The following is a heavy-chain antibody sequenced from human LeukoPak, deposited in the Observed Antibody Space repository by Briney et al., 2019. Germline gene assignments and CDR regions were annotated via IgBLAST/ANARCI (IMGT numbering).Heavy chain of an antibody. D-gene: IGHD6-19*01. V-gene: IGHV4-59*01. J-gene: IGHJ4*02. Sequence: SETLSLTCSVSGGSISSYYWSWIRQSPEKGVEWIGYIYYSGSTNYNPSLKSRVTISVDTSKKQVSLNLSSVTAADTAVYYCASIPLRRGDWYFSYWGQGTLVSVSS. CDR3: ASIPLRRGDWYFSY. CDR2: IYYSGST. CDR1: GGSISSYY.